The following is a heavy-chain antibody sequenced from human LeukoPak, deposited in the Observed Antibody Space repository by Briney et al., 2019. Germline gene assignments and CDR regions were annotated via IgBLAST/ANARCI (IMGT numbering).Heavy chain of an antibody. CDR2: MYSGGTS. Sequence: SETLSLTCSVSGGSIGVYYWYWIRQPAGKGLEWIGRMYSGGTSHYNPSLKSRVTISVDTSKNQFSLKLSSVTAADTAVYYCARAAYDSSGYDAFDIWGQGTMVTVSS. V-gene: IGHV4-4*07. D-gene: IGHD3-22*01. J-gene: IGHJ3*02. CDR3: ARAAYDSSGYDAFDI. CDR1: GGSIGVYY.